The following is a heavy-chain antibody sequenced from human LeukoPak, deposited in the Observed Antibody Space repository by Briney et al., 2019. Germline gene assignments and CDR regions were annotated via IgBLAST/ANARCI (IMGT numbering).Heavy chain of an antibody. V-gene: IGHV3-23*01. J-gene: IGHJ4*02. Sequence: GGSLRLSCAASGFTFSSYAMSWVRQVPGKGLEWVSAISGSGGSTDYADSVKGRVTISRDNSKNTLYLQMNSLRAEDTAVYYCAKGADVLIPAVGSLFDYWGQGTLVTVSS. CDR2: ISGSGGST. D-gene: IGHD6-13*01. CDR1: GFTFSSYA. CDR3: AKGADVLIPAVGSLFDY.